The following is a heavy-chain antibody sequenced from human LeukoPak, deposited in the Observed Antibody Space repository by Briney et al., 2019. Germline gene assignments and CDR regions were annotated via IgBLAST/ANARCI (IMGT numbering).Heavy chain of an antibody. CDR2: ITTNGAST. D-gene: IGHD6-19*01. CDR3: ARVGLDNTGWHISWFDP. V-gene: IGHV3-11*01. J-gene: IGHJ5*02. CDR1: GFIFSDYY. Sequence: KPGGSLRLSCAASGFIFSDYYMTWIRQAPGKGLEWISYITTNGASTYYAGSVKGRFTIPRDNAQNSLFLQMNSLRAEDTAIYYCARVGLDNTGWHISWFDPWGQGTLVTVSS.